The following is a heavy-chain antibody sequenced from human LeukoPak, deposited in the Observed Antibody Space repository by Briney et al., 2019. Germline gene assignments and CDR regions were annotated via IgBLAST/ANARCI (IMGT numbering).Heavy chain of an antibody. CDR3: ARERKQQLVHYYYYYGMDV. J-gene: IGHJ6*02. D-gene: IGHD6-13*01. Sequence: PSETLSLTCAVYGASFRAYSWTWIRQLPGKGLEWIGEINHSGSTNYNPSLKSRVTISVDTSKNQFSLKLSSVTAADTAVYYCARERKQQLVHYYYYYGMDVWGQGTTVTVSS. CDR1: GASFRAYS. V-gene: IGHV4-34*01. CDR2: INHSGST.